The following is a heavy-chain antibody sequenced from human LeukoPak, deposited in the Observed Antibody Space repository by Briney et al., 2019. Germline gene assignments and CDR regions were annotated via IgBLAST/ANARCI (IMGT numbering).Heavy chain of an antibody. J-gene: IGHJ4*02. V-gene: IGHV3-30*04. CDR3: ARDPGVAVAGTEGDY. CDR1: GFTFSSYA. D-gene: IGHD6-19*01. Sequence: GGSLRLSCAASGFTFSSYAMHWVRQAPGKGLEWVAVISYDGSNKYYADSVKGRFTISRDNSKNTLYLQMNSLRAEDTAVYYCARDPGVAVAGTEGDYWGQGTLVTVSS. CDR2: ISYDGSNK.